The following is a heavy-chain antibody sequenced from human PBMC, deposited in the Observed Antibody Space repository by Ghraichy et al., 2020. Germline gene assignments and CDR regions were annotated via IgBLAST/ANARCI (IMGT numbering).Heavy chain of an antibody. Sequence: SETLSLTCAVYGGSFSGYYWSWIRQPPGKGLEWIGEINHSGSTNYNPSLKSRDTISVDTSKNQFSLKLSSVTAADTAVYYCARGVRYSSGWYYFDYWGQGTLVTVSS. V-gene: IGHV4-34*01. J-gene: IGHJ4*02. CDR3: ARGVRYSSGWYYFDY. CDR1: GGSFSGYY. CDR2: INHSGST. D-gene: IGHD6-19*01.